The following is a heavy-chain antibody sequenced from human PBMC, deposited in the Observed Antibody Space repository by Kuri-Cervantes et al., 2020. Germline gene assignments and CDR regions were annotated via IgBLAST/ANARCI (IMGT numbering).Heavy chain of an antibody. CDR3: ARQDRYFDY. V-gene: IGHV4-59*08. Sequence: SETLSLTCTVSGGSISSYYWSWIRQPPGKGLEWIGYIYYSGSTNYNPSLKSRVTISVDTSKNQFSLRLSSVTAADTAVYYCARQDRYFDYWGQGTLVTVSS. J-gene: IGHJ4*01. CDR2: IYYSGST. CDR1: GGSISSYY.